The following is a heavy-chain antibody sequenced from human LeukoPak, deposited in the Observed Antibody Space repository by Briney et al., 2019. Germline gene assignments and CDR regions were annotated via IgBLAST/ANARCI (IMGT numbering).Heavy chain of an antibody. CDR1: GGSISSYY. CDR2: IYYSGST. Sequence: SETLSLTCTVSGGSISSYYWSWIRQPPGKGLEWIGYIYYSGSTYYNPSLKSRVTISVDTSKNQFSLKLSSVTAADTAVYYCAREGCSSTSCSPTYGFDYWGQGTLVTVSS. J-gene: IGHJ4*02. V-gene: IGHV4-59*06. CDR3: AREGCSSTSCSPTYGFDY. D-gene: IGHD2-2*01.